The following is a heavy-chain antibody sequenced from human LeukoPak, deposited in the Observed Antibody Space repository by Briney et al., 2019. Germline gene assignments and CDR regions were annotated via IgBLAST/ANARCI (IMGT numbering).Heavy chain of an antibody. CDR3: AKDMSYYGSGSSDY. CDR1: GFTFSSYA. Sequence: PGGSLRLSCAASGFTFSSYAMSWVRQAPGKGLEWVSAISGSGGSTYYADSVRGRFTISRDNSKNTPYLQMNSLRAEDTAVYYCAKDMSYYGSGSSDYWGQGTLVTVSS. CDR2: ISGSGGST. J-gene: IGHJ4*02. V-gene: IGHV3-23*01. D-gene: IGHD3-10*01.